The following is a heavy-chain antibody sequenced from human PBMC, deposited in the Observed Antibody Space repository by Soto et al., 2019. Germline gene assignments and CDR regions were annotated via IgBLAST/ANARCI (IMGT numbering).Heavy chain of an antibody. D-gene: IGHD1-7*01. Sequence: GGSLRLSCVASGFTFSNYWIHWVRQAPGKGLVWVSRINGDGSSTNYADSVKGQFTISRDNAKNTVYLQMNSLRVEDTALYYCARGARNYYYFDCWGEGTLVTVSS. CDR1: GFTFSNYW. J-gene: IGHJ4*02. CDR2: INGDGSST. V-gene: IGHV3-74*01. CDR3: ARGARNYYYFDC.